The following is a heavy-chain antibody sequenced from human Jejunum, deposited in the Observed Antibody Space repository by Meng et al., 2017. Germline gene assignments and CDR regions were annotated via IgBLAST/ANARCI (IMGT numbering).Heavy chain of an antibody. J-gene: IGHJ4*02. CDR3: ARERWEDYESRGFDS. V-gene: IGHV4-30-4*01. CDR2: IHYIGSA. CDR1: GGSISSDDYY. Sequence: QVQLQESGPGLVKPSQNLSLTCTVSGGSISSDDYYWSCLRQPPGRGLEWIGYIHYIGSAFYHPALKSRATVSVDTSKNQFSLELKSVTAADTALYYCARERWEDYESRGFDSWGQGTLVTVSS. D-gene: IGHD3-22*01.